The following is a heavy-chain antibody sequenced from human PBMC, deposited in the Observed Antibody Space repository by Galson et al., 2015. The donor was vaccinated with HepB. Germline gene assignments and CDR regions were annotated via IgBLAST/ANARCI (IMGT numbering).Heavy chain of an antibody. J-gene: IGHJ3*02. CDR2: ISSSGSYM. D-gene: IGHD5-24*01. V-gene: IGHV3-21*01. CDR3: AREDGNMGDAFDI. CDR1: GFTFSSYS. Sequence: SLRLSCAASGFTFSSYSMNWVRQAPGKGLEWVSSISSSGSYMYHADSVKGRFTISRDNAKNSLYLQMNSLRAEDTALYYCAREDGNMGDAFDIWGQGTMVTVSS.